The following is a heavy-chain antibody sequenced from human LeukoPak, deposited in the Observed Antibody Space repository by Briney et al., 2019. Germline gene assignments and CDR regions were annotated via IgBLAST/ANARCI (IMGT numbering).Heavy chain of an antibody. D-gene: IGHD3-16*02. CDR2: IYSSGST. V-gene: IGHV3-53*01. CDR1: GFTATTNY. CDR3: ARDHINVNAFDI. J-gene: IGHJ3*02. Sequence: PRGSLRLSCAGSGFTATTNYMSWVRQAPGKGLEWVSVIYSSGSTSYADSVKGRFTISRDSSKNTVYLQVNSLRAEDTAVYYCARDHINVNAFDIWGQGTMVTVSS.